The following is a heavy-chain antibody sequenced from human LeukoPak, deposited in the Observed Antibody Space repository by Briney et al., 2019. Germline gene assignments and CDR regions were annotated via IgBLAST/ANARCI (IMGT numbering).Heavy chain of an antibody. Sequence: SETLSLTCTVSGGSISSYYWSWIRQPPGEGLEWIGYIYSTGSTNYNPSLKSRVTMSVDTSKNQFSLKLSSVTAADTAVYYCARPYYYDSRIDPWGQGTPVSVSS. D-gene: IGHD3-22*01. CDR1: GGSISSYY. V-gene: IGHV4-4*09. J-gene: IGHJ5*02. CDR3: ARPYYYDSRIDP. CDR2: IYSTGST.